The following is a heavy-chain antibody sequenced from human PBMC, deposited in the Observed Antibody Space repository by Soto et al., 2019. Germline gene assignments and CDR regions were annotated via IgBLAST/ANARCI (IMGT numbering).Heavy chain of an antibody. CDR2: IYPGDSET. J-gene: IGHJ4*02. D-gene: IGHD5-18*01. Sequence: GESLKISCKGSGYNFPNHWIGWVRQMPGEGLEWMAIIYPGDSETRYSPSFRGHVTISVDKSISTAYLQWSSLRASDSAMYYCARAAYRYGYLSYSDYWGLGTLVTVSS. V-gene: IGHV5-51*01. CDR3: ARAAYRYGYLSYSDY. CDR1: GYNFPNHW.